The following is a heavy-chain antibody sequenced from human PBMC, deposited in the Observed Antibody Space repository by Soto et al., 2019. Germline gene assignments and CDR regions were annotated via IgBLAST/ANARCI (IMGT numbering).Heavy chain of an antibody. CDR2: IKSKTDGGTT. J-gene: IGHJ6*02. CDR3: TTGFRDCSSTSCYDPYYGMDV. D-gene: IGHD2-2*01. CDR1: GFTFSNAW. Sequence: GGSLRLSCAASGFTFSNAWMNWVRQAPGKGLEWVGRIKSKTDGGTTDYAAPVKGRFTISRDDSKNTLYLQMNSLKTEDTAVYYCTTGFRDCSSTSCYDPYYGMDVWGQGTTVTVSS. V-gene: IGHV3-15*07.